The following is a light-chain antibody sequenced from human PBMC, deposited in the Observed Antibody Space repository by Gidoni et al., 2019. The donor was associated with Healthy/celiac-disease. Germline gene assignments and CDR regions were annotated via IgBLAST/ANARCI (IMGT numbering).Light chain of an antibody. J-gene: IGKJ3*01. CDR1: QSVLYSSNNKNY. Sequence: DIVMTQSPDSLAVSLGERATINCKSSQSVLYSSNNKNYLAWYQQKPGQPPKLLIYWASTRESGVPDRFSGSGSGTDFTLTISSLQAEDVAVYYCQQYYSTLLFTFXPXTKVXIK. CDR2: WAS. CDR3: QQYYSTLLFT. V-gene: IGKV4-1*01.